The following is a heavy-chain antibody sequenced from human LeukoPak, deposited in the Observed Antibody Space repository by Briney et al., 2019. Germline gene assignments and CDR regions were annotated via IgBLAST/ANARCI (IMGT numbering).Heavy chain of an antibody. Sequence: PGGSLRLSCAASGFAFSSYAMSWVRQAPGKGLEWVSSISGSGGSTHYADSMKGRFTISRDNAKNSLYLQMNSLRAEDTAVYYCARARPGSWYVDYWGQGTLVTVSS. CDR2: ISGSGGST. D-gene: IGHD6-13*01. J-gene: IGHJ4*02. CDR3: ARARPGSWYVDY. CDR1: GFAFSSYA. V-gene: IGHV3-23*01.